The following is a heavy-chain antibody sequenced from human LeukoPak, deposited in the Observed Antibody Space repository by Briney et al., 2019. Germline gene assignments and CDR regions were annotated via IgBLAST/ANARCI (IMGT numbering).Heavy chain of an antibody. V-gene: IGHV1-69*01. CDR3: ASHTLSRGYSYGYGDY. Sequence: GSSVKVSCKASGGTFSSYAISWVRQAPGQGLEWMGGIIPIFGTANYAQKFQGRVTITADESTSTAYMELSSLRSEDTAVYYCASHTLSRGYSYGYGDYWGQGTLVTVSS. J-gene: IGHJ4*02. CDR1: GGTFSSYA. D-gene: IGHD5-18*01. CDR2: IIPIFGTA.